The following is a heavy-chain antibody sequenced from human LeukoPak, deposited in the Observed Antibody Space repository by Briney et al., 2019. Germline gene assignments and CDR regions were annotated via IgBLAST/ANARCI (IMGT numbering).Heavy chain of an antibody. Sequence: ASVKVSCKAPGYTFTSYYMHWVRQAPGQGLEWMGIINPSGGSTSYAQKFQGRVTMTRDTSTSTVYMELSSLRSEDTAVYYCARDGEMAYFDYWGQGTLVTVSS. V-gene: IGHV1-46*01. D-gene: IGHD5-24*01. CDR2: INPSGGST. CDR3: ARDGEMAYFDY. J-gene: IGHJ4*02. CDR1: GYTFTSYY.